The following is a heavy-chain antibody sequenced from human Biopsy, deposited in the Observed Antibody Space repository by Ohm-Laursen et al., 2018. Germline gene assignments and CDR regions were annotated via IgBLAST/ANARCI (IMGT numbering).Heavy chain of an antibody. D-gene: IGHD4-11*01. J-gene: IGHJ2*01. CDR2: IFYRGST. CDR3: ARDGKRWDYSTYFSWHFDL. Sequence: SQTLSLTCTVSGGSISNNNYYWGWIRQPPGKGLEWIGSIFYRGSTHYKPSLKSRVNISVDTSKNHFSLKLNSVTAADTAVYFCARDGKRWDYSTYFSWHFDLWGRGTLVTVSS. V-gene: IGHV4-39*02. CDR1: GGSISNNNYY.